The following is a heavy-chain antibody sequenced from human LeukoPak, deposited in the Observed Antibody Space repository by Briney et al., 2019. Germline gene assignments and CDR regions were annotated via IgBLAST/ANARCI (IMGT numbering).Heavy chain of an antibody. J-gene: IGHJ5*02. CDR3: ARDRADYYGSGSYPNWFDP. D-gene: IGHD3-10*01. CDR2: VSSSSSTI. Sequence: SGGSLRLSCAASGFTFSSYSMNWVRQAPGKGLEWVSYVSSSSSTIYYADSVKGRFTISRDNAKNSLYLQMNSLRAEDTAVYYCARDRADYYGSGSYPNWFDPWGQGTLVTVPS. V-gene: IGHV3-48*01. CDR1: GFTFSSYS.